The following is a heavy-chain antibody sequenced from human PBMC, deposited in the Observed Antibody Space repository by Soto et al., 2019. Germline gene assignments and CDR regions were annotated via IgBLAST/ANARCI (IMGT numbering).Heavy chain of an antibody. V-gene: IGHV1-46*03. Sequence: QVQLVQSGAEVKKPGASVKISCKASGYTFTSYFMHWVRQAPGQGLEWMGIINPSSGTTTYAQKFQGRVTVTRDTSTSTVYMELSSLSSEDTAVYYCATTLATWFDPWGQGTLVTVYS. CDR1: GYTFTSYF. J-gene: IGHJ5*02. CDR3: ATTLATWFDP. CDR2: INPSSGTT.